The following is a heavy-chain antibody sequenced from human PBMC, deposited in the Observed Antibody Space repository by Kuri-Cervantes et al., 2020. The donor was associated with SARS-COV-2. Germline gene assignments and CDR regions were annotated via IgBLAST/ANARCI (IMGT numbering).Heavy chain of an antibody. V-gene: IGHV3-48*01. CDR1: GFTFNNYN. J-gene: IGHJ6*03. Sequence: GESLKISCAASGFTFNNYNMNWVRQAPGKGLEWVSYISSSSSTIYYAESVKGRFTISRDNAKNSLYLQMNSLRAEDTAVYYCSRTYDSSGSLYYYYYMDVWGKGTTVTVSS. D-gene: IGHD3-22*01. CDR2: ISSSSSTI. CDR3: SRTYDSSGSLYYYYYMDV.